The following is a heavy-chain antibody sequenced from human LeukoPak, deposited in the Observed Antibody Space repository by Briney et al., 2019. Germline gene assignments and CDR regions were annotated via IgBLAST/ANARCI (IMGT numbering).Heavy chain of an antibody. CDR3: TTIYGDYPDAFDI. Sequence: GGSLRLSCAASGFTFSGSAMHWVRQASGKGLEWVGRIRSKANSYATAYAASVKGRFTISRDDSKNTAYLQMNSLKTEDTAVYYCTTIYGDYPDAFDIWGQGTMVTVSS. CDR2: IRSKANSYAT. V-gene: IGHV3-73*01. D-gene: IGHD4-17*01. J-gene: IGHJ3*02. CDR1: GFTFSGSA.